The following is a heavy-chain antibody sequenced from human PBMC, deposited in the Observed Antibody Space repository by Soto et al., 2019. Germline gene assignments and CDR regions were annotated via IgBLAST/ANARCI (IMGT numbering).Heavy chain of an antibody. D-gene: IGHD4-17*01. CDR3: ARHRPLSYGDYYMDV. Sequence: SETLSLTCTVSGGSISSISYYWGWIRQPPGKGLEWIGSIYYSGSTYYNPSLKSRVTISVDTSKNQFSLKLSSVTAADTAVYYCARHRPLSYGDYYMDVWGKGTTVTVSS. J-gene: IGHJ6*03. V-gene: IGHV4-39*01. CDR2: IYYSGST. CDR1: GGSISSISYY.